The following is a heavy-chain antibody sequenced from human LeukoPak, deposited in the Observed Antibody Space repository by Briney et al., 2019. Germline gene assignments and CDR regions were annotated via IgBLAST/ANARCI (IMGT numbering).Heavy chain of an antibody. Sequence: GGSLRLSCAASGFTFSSYGMHWVRQAPGKGLEWVAVISYDGSNKYYADSVKGRFTISRDNSKNTLYLQMNSLRAEDTAVYYCAKERGDGRYFDWSNLYYYYGMDVWGQGTTVTVSS. CDR1: GFTFSSYG. J-gene: IGHJ6*02. D-gene: IGHD3-9*01. V-gene: IGHV3-30*18. CDR3: AKERGDGRYFDWSNLYYYYGMDV. CDR2: ISYDGSNK.